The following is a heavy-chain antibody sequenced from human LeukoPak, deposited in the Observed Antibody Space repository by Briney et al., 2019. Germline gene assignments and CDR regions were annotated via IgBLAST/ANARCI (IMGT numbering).Heavy chain of an antibody. CDR3: ARVPYYYGSGSYRPTAVYYFDY. J-gene: IGHJ4*02. Sequence: PGGSLRLSCAASGFTFSTYWMHWVRQAPGKGLVWVSRINSDGSSTSYADPVKVRFTISRDNAKNTLSLKMNSLRAEDTAVYYCARVPYYYGSGSYRPTAVYYFDYWGQGTLVTVSS. CDR1: GFTFSTYW. D-gene: IGHD3-10*01. CDR2: INSDGSST. V-gene: IGHV3-74*01.